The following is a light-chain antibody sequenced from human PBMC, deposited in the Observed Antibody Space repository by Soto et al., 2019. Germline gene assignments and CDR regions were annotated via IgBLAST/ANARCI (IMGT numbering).Light chain of an antibody. CDR1: QSVRSN. CDR2: GAS. Sequence: DIVLTQSPGTLSLSPGERATLSCRASQSVRSNLAWYQQKPGQALRLLIYGASSRATGIPDRFSGSGSGTDFTLTISRLEPEDFAVFYCQQYGSSLTFGPGTKVDIK. V-gene: IGKV3-20*01. CDR3: QQYGSSLT. J-gene: IGKJ3*01.